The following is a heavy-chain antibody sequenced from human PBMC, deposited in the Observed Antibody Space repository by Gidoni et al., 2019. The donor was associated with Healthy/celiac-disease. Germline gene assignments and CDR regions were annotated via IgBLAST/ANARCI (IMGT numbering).Heavy chain of an antibody. CDR3: AKGGGGYSSSHFDY. CDR1: GFTFDDYA. D-gene: IGHD6-13*01. V-gene: IGHV3-9*01. Sequence: EVQLVESGGGLVQPGRSLRLSCAASGFTFDDYAMHWVRQAPGKGLEWVSGISWNSGSIGYADSVKGRFTISRDNAKNSLYLQMNSLRAEDTALYYCAKGGGGYSSSHFDYWGQGTLVTVSS. J-gene: IGHJ4*02. CDR2: ISWNSGSI.